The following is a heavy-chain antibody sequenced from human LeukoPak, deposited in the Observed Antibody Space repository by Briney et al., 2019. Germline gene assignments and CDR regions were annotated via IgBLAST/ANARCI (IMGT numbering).Heavy chain of an antibody. CDR3: AKDDDSSGYYFPDY. CDR2: ISSSSSYI. D-gene: IGHD3-22*01. J-gene: IGHJ4*02. Sequence: GGSLRLSCAASGFTFSSYSMNWVRQAPGKGLEWVSSISSSSSYIYYADSVKGRFTISRDTSKNTLYLQMNSLRAEDTAVYYCAKDDDSSGYYFPDYWGQGTLVTVSS. V-gene: IGHV3-21*04. CDR1: GFTFSSYS.